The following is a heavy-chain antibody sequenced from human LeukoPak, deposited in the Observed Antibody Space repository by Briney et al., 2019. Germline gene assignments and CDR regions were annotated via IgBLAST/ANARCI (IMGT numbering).Heavy chain of an antibody. CDR2: TYYRSKWYY. V-gene: IGHV6-1*01. CDR1: GDTVSSNSAA. CDR3: ARGFALDF. Sequence: KPSQTLSLTCDISGDTVSSNSAAWNWIRQSPSRGLEWLGRTYYRSKWYYDYAVSVKSRITIGPDTSKNQFSLQLNSVTADDTAVYYCARGFALDFWGQGTMVTVSS. J-gene: IGHJ3*01.